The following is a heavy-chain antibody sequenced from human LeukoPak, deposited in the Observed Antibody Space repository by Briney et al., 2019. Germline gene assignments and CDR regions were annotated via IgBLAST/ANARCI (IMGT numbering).Heavy chain of an antibody. CDR1: GGSLSGYY. CDR2: VNHRGST. CDR3: AREIIVARGAFDI. J-gene: IGHJ3*02. D-gene: IGHD5-12*01. V-gene: IGHV4-34*01. Sequence: KPSXTLSLTCAVYGGSLSGYYWSWFRQSPGKGLEWIGEVNHRGSTDYNPSLKRGVTISVDTSKNQFSLKLSSVTAADTAVYYCAREIIVARGAFDIWGQGTMVTVSS.